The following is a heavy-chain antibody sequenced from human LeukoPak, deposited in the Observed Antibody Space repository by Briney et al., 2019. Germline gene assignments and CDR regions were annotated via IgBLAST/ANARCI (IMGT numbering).Heavy chain of an antibody. Sequence: GASVKVSCKASGGTFSSYAISWVRQAPGQGLEWMGGIIPIFGTANYAQKFQGRVTITADKSTSTAYMELSSLRSEDTAVYYCARTDLAYCGGDCYSLPSQHWGQGTLVTVSS. CDR3: ARTDLAYCGGDCYSLPSQH. V-gene: IGHV1-69*06. D-gene: IGHD2-21*02. J-gene: IGHJ1*01. CDR1: GGTFSSYA. CDR2: IIPIFGTA.